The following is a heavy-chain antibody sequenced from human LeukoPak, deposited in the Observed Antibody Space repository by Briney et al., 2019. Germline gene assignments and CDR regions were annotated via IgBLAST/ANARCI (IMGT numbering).Heavy chain of an antibody. CDR2: ISGSGGST. Sequence: ETLSLTCTVSGGSISSSNYYWGWIRQPPGKGLEWVSTISGSGGSTYYADSVKGRFTISRDNSKNTVHLHMNSLSAEDTAVYYCAKWTGNSVNFDYWGQGTLVTVSS. D-gene: IGHD3/OR15-3a*01. CDR1: GGSISSSNYY. CDR3: AKWTGNSVNFDY. V-gene: IGHV3-23*01. J-gene: IGHJ4*02.